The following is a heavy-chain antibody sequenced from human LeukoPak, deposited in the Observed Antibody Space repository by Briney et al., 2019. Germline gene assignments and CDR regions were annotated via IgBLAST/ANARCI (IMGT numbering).Heavy chain of an antibody. CDR1: GYSISSGYY. J-gene: IGHJ5*02. CDR2: IYHSGST. CDR3: AREGDSNSVGWFDP. Sequence: SETLSLTCTVSGYSISSGYYWGWVRQPPGKGLEWIGSIYHSGSTYYNPSLKSRVTISVDTSKNQFSLKLSSVTAADTAVYYCAREGDSNSVGWFDPWGQGTLVTVSS. D-gene: IGHD6-13*01. V-gene: IGHV4-38-2*02.